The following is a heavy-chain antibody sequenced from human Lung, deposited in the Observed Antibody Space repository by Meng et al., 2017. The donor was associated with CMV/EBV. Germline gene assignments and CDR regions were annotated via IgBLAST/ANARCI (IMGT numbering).Heavy chain of an antibody. V-gene: IGHV1-69*05. J-gene: IGHJ6*02. D-gene: IGHD2-2*02. Sequence: SVXVSXKASGGTFSSYAFSWVRQAPGQGLEWMGGIIPIFGIANYAQKFQGRVTVTTDESTSTAYMELSSLRSEDTALYYCARDRTGDCSSTSCYNYYYYYGRDVWXQGTXVTGAS. CDR2: IIPIFGIA. CDR3: ARDRTGDCSSTSCYNYYYYYGRDV. CDR1: GGTFSSYA.